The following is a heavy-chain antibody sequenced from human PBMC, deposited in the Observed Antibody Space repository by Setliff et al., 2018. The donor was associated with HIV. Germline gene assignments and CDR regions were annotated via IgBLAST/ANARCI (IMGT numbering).Heavy chain of an antibody. Sequence: PSETLSLTCSVSGGSISDNKYYWSWIRQPPGKGLEWTGSIYHSGNTHYDPSLKSRLTISIDTSKTQFSLKLTSVTAADAAIYYCVASSSWSCRLNYWGQGTLVTVSS. CDR1: GGSISDNKYY. J-gene: IGHJ4*02. D-gene: IGHD2-2*01. CDR2: IYHSGNT. CDR3: VASSSWSCRLNY. V-gene: IGHV4-39*07.